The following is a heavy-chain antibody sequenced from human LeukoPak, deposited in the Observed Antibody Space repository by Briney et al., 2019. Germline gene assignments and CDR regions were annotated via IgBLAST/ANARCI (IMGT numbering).Heavy chain of an antibody. J-gene: IGHJ3*02. D-gene: IGHD3-10*02. CDR1: GGSISSSSYY. Sequence: SETLSLTCTVSGGSISSSSYYWGWIRQPPGKGLEWIGSISYSGTTYYNPSLKSRVTISVDTSKNQFSLKLTSVTAADTAVFYCASSLFGSEITDAFDIWGQGTMVTVSS. V-gene: IGHV4-39*01. CDR3: ASSLFGSEITDAFDI. CDR2: ISYSGTT.